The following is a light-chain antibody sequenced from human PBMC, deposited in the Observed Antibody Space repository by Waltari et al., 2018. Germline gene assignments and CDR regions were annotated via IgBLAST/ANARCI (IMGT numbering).Light chain of an antibody. J-gene: IGLJ3*02. V-gene: IGLV4-69*01. Sequence: QLVLTQSPSVSASLGAPVQLTCTLSSGHSSNIIAWLQQQPEKGPRFLMKVNSDGSHTKGDDIPDRFSGSSSGAERYLTISGLQSEDEAEYYCETGGHGTWVIGGGTKVTVL. CDR3: ETGGHGTWV. CDR1: SGHSSNI. CDR2: VNSDGSH.